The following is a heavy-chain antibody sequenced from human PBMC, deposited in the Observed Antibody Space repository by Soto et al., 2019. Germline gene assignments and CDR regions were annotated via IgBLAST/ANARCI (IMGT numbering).Heavy chain of an antibody. J-gene: IGHJ4*02. Sequence: PGGSLRLSCAASGFTFSSYGMHWVRQAPGKGLEWVAVISYDGSNKYYADSVKGRFTISRDNSKNTPYLQMNSLRAEDTAVYYCAKADTAMAPYYFDYWGQGTLVTVSS. D-gene: IGHD5-18*01. V-gene: IGHV3-30*18. CDR2: ISYDGSNK. CDR1: GFTFSSYG. CDR3: AKADTAMAPYYFDY.